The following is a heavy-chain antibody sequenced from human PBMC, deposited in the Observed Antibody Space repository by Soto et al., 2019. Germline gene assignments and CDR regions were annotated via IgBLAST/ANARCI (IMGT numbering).Heavy chain of an antibody. J-gene: IGHJ5*02. D-gene: IGHD6-13*01. CDR1: GYTFTSYA. CDR3: ARVSSSWYGGWFDP. V-gene: IGHV1-3*01. Sequence: ASVKVSCKASGYTFTSYAMHWVRQAPGQRPEWMGWINAGNGNTKYSQKFQGRVTITRDTSASTAYMELSSLRSEDTAVYYCARVSSSWYGGWFDPWGQGTLVTVSS. CDR2: INAGNGNT.